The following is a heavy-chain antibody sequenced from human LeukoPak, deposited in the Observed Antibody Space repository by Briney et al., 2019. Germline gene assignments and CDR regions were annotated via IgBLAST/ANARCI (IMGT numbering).Heavy chain of an antibody. Sequence: GESLKISCRGSGYSFTSYWIGWVRQMPGKGLEWMGIIYPGDSDTRYSPSFQGRVSLSADKSASTAYLQWSSLKTSDTAIYYCARRKFDSSGSAFFDYWGRGTQVTVSS. CDR3: ARRKFDSSGSAFFDY. CDR2: IYPGDSDT. CDR1: GYSFTSYW. V-gene: IGHV5-51*01. J-gene: IGHJ4*02. D-gene: IGHD3-22*01.